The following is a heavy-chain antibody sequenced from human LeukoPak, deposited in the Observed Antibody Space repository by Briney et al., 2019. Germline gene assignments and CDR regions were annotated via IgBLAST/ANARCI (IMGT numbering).Heavy chain of an antibody. D-gene: IGHD3/OR15-3a*01. Sequence: SETLSLTCAVYGGSFSGYYWSWIRQPPGKGLEWIGEINHSGSTNYNPSLKSRVTISVDTSKNQFSLKLSSVTAADTAVYYCARGPPGGLGYRGQGTLVTVSS. CDR2: INHSGST. CDR3: ARGPPGGLGY. CDR1: GGSFSGYY. V-gene: IGHV4-34*01. J-gene: IGHJ4*02.